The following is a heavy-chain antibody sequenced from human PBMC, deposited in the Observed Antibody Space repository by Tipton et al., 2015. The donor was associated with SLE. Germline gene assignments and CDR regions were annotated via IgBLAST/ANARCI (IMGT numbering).Heavy chain of an antibody. V-gene: IGHV3-30-3*01. CDR3: AREGVYGDHTFDY. D-gene: IGHD4-17*01. CDR2: ISYDGSNK. CDR1: GFTFSSYA. J-gene: IGHJ4*02. Sequence: SLRLSCAASGFTFSSYAMHWVRQAPGKGLEWVAVISYDGSNKYYADSVKGRFTISRDNSKNTLYLQMNSLRGEDTAVYYCAREGVYGDHTFDYWGQGTLVTVSS.